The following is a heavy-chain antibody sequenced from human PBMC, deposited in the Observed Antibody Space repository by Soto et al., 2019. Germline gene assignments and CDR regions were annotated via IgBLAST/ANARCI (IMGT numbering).Heavy chain of an antibody. Sequence: SETLSLTCAVYGGSFSGYYWSWIRQPPGKGLEWIGEINHSGSTNYNPSLKSRVTISVDTSKNQFSLKLSSVTAADTAVYYCARVRHSSSYWFDPWGQGTLVTVSS. CDR1: GGSFSGYY. CDR3: ARVRHSSSYWFDP. D-gene: IGHD6-13*01. V-gene: IGHV4-34*01. J-gene: IGHJ5*02. CDR2: INHSGST.